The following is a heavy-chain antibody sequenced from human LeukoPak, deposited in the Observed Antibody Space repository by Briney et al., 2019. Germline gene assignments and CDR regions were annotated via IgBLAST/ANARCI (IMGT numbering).Heavy chain of an antibody. CDR2: IYYSGNT. J-gene: IGHJ5*02. V-gene: IGHV4-39*01. D-gene: IGHD4-11*01. CDR3: SSHLCNYLDWFDP. Sequence: SETLSLTCTVSGGSISSSSYYWGWIRQPPGKGLEWIGTIYYSGNTYYNPSLKSRVTMSVDMSKNQFSLMLSSVTAADTAVYYCSSHLCNYLDWFDPWGQGNLVTVSS. CDR1: GGSISSSSYY.